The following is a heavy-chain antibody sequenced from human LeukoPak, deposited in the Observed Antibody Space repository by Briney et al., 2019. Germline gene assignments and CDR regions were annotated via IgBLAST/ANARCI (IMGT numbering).Heavy chain of an antibody. CDR1: GGSISSYY. D-gene: IGHD3-22*01. CDR2: IYYSGST. J-gene: IGHJ4*02. V-gene: IGHV4-59*01. CDR3: AREAKTPRYYYDSSGYWDY. Sequence: SETLSLTCTVSGGSISSYYWSWIRQPPGKGLEWIGYIYYSGSTNYNPSLKSRVTIPVDTSKNQFSLKLSSVTAADTAVYYCAREAKTPRYYYDSSGYWDYWGQGTLVTVSS.